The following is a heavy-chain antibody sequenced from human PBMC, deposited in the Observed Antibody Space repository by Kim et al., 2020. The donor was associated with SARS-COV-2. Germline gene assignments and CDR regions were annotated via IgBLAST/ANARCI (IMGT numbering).Heavy chain of an antibody. CDR1: GYTFTRDA. CDR3: GRVYGDAIDY. J-gene: IGHJ4*02. V-gene: IGHV1-3*01. D-gene: IGHD4-17*01. Sequence: ASVKVSRKSSGYTFTRDALHWVRQAPGQRLEWMGWINGGNGNRKYSQNFQNRVTFTRDTSASTAYMELSSLTSEDTAVYYCGRVYGDAIDYWGQGTLVTVSS. CDR2: INGGNGNR.